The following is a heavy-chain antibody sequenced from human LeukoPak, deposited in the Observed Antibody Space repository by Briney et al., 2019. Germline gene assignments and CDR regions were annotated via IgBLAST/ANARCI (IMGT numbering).Heavy chain of an antibody. Sequence: SETLSLTCTVSGGSISSYYWSWIWQPPGKGLEWIGYIYYSGSTNYNPSLKSRVTISVDTSKNQFSLKLSSVTAADTAVYYCARVGYSSSWYGGGAFDIWGQGTMVTVSS. D-gene: IGHD6-13*01. V-gene: IGHV4-59*01. CDR2: IYYSGST. CDR1: GGSISSYY. CDR3: ARVGYSSSWYGGGAFDI. J-gene: IGHJ3*02.